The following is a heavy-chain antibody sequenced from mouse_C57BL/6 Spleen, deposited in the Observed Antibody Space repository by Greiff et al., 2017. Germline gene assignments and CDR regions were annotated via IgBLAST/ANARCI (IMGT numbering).Heavy chain of an antibody. CDR1: GFSLTSYG. J-gene: IGHJ4*01. D-gene: IGHD2-4*01. CDR2: IWRGGST. V-gene: IGHV2-5*01. Sequence: VKLVESGPGLVQPLQSLSITCTVSGFSLTSYGVHWVRQSPGKGLEWLGVIWRGGSTDYNAAFMSRLSITKDNSKSQVFFKMNSLQADDTAIYYCAKNSYYDYDRYYAMDYWGQGTSVTVSS. CDR3: AKNSYYDYDRYYAMDY.